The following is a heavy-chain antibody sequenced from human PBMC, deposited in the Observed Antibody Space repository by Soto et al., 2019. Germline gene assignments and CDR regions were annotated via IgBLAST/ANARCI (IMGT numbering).Heavy chain of an antibody. CDR2: ISAAGDP. J-gene: IGHJ6*02. V-gene: IGHV3-13*05. CDR3: ARTDRDFYGMDV. CDR1: GFTFRNYA. Sequence: EVQLVESGGGLVQPGGSLRLSCEASGFTFRNYAMHWVRQGTGKGLEWVSGISAAGDPDYADSVEGRFTISRENAQNSFFLQMNSLRVGDTAVYYCARTDRDFYGMDVWGQGTKVIVSS.